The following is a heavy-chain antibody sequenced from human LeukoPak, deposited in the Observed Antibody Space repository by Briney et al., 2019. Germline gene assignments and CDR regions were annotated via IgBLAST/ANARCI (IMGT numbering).Heavy chain of an antibody. V-gene: IGHV4-4*07. Sequence: SETLSLTCTVSGGSISSHYWSWIRQPAGKGLEWIGRIYTSGSTNYNPSLKSRVTMSVDTSKNQFSLNLSSVTAADTAVYYCAKYSSSSLRAFDIWGQGTMVTVSS. CDR3: AKYSSSSLRAFDI. CDR1: GGSISSHY. CDR2: IYTSGST. J-gene: IGHJ3*02. D-gene: IGHD6-13*01.